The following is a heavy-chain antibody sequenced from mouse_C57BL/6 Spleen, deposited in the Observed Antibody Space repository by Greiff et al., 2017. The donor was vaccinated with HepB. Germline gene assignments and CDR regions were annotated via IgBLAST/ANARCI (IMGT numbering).Heavy chain of an antibody. CDR1: GYSITSGYD. CDR3: ARGPYYGSSYWYFDV. CDR2: ISYSGST. J-gene: IGHJ1*03. V-gene: IGHV3-1*01. Sequence: EVQRVESGPGMVKPSQSLSLTCTVTGYSITSGYDWHWIRHFPGNKLEWMGYISYSGSTNYNPSLKSRISITHDTSKNHFFLKLNSVTTEDTATYSCARGPYYGSSYWYFDVWGTGTTVTVSS. D-gene: IGHD1-1*01.